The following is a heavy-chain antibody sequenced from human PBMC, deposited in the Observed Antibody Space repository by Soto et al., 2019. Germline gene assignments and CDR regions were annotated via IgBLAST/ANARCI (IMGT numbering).Heavy chain of an antibody. D-gene: IGHD3-10*01. V-gene: IGHV4-59*01. Sequence: PSETLSLTCTVSGGSISSYYWSWIRQPPGKGLEWIGYIYYSGSTNYNPSLKSRVTISVDTSKNQFSLKLSSVTAADTAVYYCARYGSGSPYWGQGTLVTVSS. CDR3: ARYGSGSPY. CDR2: IYYSGST. CDR1: GGSISSYY. J-gene: IGHJ4*02.